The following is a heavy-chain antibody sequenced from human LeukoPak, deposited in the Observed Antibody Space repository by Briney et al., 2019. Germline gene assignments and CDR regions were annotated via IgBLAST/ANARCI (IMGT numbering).Heavy chain of an antibody. Sequence: SETLSLTCAVSGGTISGSNWWSWVRQPPGKGLEWIGYIYYSGSTNYNPSLKSRVTISVDTSKNQFSLKLSSVTAADTAVYYCARDTAEDYYDSSSDWYFDLWGRGTLVTVSS. J-gene: IGHJ2*01. CDR3: ARDTAEDYYDSSSDWYFDL. CDR2: IYYSGST. V-gene: IGHV4-4*02. CDR1: GGTISGSNW. D-gene: IGHD3-22*01.